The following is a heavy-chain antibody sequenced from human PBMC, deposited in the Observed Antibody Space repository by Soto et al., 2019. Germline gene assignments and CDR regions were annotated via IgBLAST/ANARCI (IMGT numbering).Heavy chain of an antibody. CDR1: GFTFSSYA. CDR3: AKGGGYCSSTSCYLVY. CDR2: ISGSGGST. D-gene: IGHD2-2*01. V-gene: IGHV3-23*01. Sequence: GGSLRLSCAASGFTFSSYAMSWVRQAPGKGLEWVSAISGSGGSTYYADSVKGRFTISRDNSKNTLYLQMNSLRAEDTAVYYCAKGGGYCSSTSCYLVYWGQGTLVTVS. J-gene: IGHJ4*02.